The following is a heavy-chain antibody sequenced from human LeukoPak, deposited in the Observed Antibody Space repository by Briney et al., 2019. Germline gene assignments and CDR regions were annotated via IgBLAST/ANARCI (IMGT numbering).Heavy chain of an antibody. J-gene: IGHJ4*02. V-gene: IGHV3-23*01. Sequence: GGTLRLSCAPSGFTFDNFAMTWVRQAPGKGLEWVSEITGRGGSTYYADSVKGRFTISRDNSKNTLYLQMNSLRAEDTAIYYCARELFDFDYWGQGTLVTASS. D-gene: IGHD3-10*01. CDR3: ARELFDFDY. CDR2: ITGRGGST. CDR1: GFTFDNFA.